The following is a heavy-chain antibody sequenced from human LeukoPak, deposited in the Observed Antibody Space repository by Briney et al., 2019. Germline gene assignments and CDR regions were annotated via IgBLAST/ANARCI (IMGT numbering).Heavy chain of an antibody. J-gene: IGHJ4*02. CDR1: GFTFSSYE. D-gene: IGHD3-9*01. Sequence: GRSLRLSCAASGFTFSSYEMNWVRQAPGKGLEWVSYISSGSSSIFYADSVKGRFTISRDNSKNTLYLQMSSLSAEDTAVYYCAKMNVLTGYYPPNLDFWGREPWSPSPQ. V-gene: IGHV3-48*03. CDR3: AKMNVLTGYYPPNLDF. CDR2: ISSGSSSI.